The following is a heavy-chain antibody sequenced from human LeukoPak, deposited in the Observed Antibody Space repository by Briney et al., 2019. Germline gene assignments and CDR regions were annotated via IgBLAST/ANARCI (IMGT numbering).Heavy chain of an antibody. CDR2: ISGGGSPT. D-gene: IGHD6-25*01. CDR3: ARGPPGGALGPDYFDY. CDR1: GYSISSGYY. Sequence: LSLTCTVSGYSISSGYYWGWIRQPPGKGLEWVSSISGGGSPTYYADSVKGRFTISRDNAKNSLYLQMNSLRAEDTAVYYCARGPPGGALGPDYFDYWGQGTLVTVSS. V-gene: IGHV3-11*04. J-gene: IGHJ4*02.